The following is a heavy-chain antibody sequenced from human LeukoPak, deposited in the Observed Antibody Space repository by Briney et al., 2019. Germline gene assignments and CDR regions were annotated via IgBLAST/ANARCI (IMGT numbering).Heavy chain of an antibody. CDR2: IIPIFGTA. CDR3: ARSTSDYYGSSLRFYY. Sequence: ASVKVSCKASGGTFSSYAISWVRQAPGQGLEWMGGIIPIFGTANYAQKFQGRVTITTDESTSTAYMELSSLRSEDTAVYYCARSTSDYYGSSLRFYYWGQGTLVTVSS. V-gene: IGHV1-69*05. CDR1: GGTFSSYA. J-gene: IGHJ4*02. D-gene: IGHD3-10*01.